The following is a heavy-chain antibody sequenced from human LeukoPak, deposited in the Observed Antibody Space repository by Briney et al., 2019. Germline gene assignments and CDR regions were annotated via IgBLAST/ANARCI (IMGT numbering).Heavy chain of an antibody. CDR2: IGGDSGCT. D-gene: IGHD6-13*01. CDR1: GFTFSNYA. Sequence: GGSLRLSCAASGFTFSNYAMSWVRQAPGKGLEWVSVIGGDSGCTYYADSVKGRFTISRDNSKNTLYLQMNSLRAEDTAIYYCASGDSSSWYSFDYWGQGTLVTVSS. CDR3: ASGDSSSWYSFDY. J-gene: IGHJ4*02. V-gene: IGHV3-23*01.